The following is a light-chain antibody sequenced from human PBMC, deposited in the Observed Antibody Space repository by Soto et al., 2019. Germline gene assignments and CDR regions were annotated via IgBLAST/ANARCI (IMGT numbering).Light chain of an antibody. CDR2: AAT. V-gene: IGKV1-39*01. J-gene: IGKJ4*01. CDR3: QQSYTSPVT. CDR1: QSISSY. Sequence: DIQMTQSPSSLSASVGDRVTITCRASQSISSYLNWYQHKPGKAPNLLIYAATTLQSGVPSRFSGSGSGTDFTLTISSLQPEDFGTYYCQQSYTSPVTFGGGTKVDIK.